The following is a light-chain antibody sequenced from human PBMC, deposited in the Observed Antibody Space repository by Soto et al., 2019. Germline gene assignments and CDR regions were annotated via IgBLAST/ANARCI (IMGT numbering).Light chain of an antibody. Sequence: DIQMTQSPSSLSASVGDRVTITCRASQSISSYLNWYQQKPGKAPKLLIYAASSLQSGVPSRFSGSGSGTDFTLTISSLQPEDFATYYCQQSYSTLLPVGGGTTVDIK. V-gene: IGKV1-39*01. CDR1: QSISSY. CDR2: AAS. CDR3: QQSYSTLLP. J-gene: IGKJ4*01.